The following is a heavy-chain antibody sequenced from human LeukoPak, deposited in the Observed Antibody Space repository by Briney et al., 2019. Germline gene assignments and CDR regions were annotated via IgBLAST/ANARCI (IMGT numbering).Heavy chain of an antibody. D-gene: IGHD4-17*01. CDR3: AKAHDYGDYAGFDY. V-gene: IGHV3-9*01. CDR1: GFNFDDYA. J-gene: IGHJ4*02. Sequence: GRPLRLSCAASGFNFDDYAMPWVRQAPGKGLEWVSGISWNSGNIAYADSVKGRFTISRDSAKTSLYLQINNLRAEDTALYYCAKAHDYGDYAGFDYWGQGTLVSVSS. CDR2: ISWNSGNI.